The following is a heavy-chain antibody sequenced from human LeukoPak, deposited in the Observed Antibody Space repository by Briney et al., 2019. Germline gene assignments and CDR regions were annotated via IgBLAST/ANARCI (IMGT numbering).Heavy chain of an antibody. CDR2: ISSSGSTK. D-gene: IGHD3-9*01. Sequence: PGGSLILSCAASGFTFSSYEMNWVRQAPGKGLEWVSYISSSGSTKYYADSVKGRFTISRDNAKNSLYLQMNSLRAEDTAVYYCARDPLRYFDYWGQGTLVTVSS. CDR3: ARDPLRYFDY. CDR1: GFTFSSYE. J-gene: IGHJ4*02. V-gene: IGHV3-48*03.